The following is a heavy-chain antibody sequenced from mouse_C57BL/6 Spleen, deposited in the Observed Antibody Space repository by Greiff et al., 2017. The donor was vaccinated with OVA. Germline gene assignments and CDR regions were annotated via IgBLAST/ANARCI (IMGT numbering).Heavy chain of an antibody. CDR1: GFTFSSYA. Sequence: DVQLVESGGGLVKPGGSLKLSCAASGFTFSSYAMSWVRQTPEKRLEWVATISDGGSYTYYPDNVKGRFTISRDNAKNNLYLQMSHLKSEDTAMYYCARERESDSNYEYFDYWGQGTTLTVSS. J-gene: IGHJ2*01. D-gene: IGHD2-5*01. V-gene: IGHV5-4*01. CDR2: ISDGGSYT. CDR3: ARERESDSNYEYFDY.